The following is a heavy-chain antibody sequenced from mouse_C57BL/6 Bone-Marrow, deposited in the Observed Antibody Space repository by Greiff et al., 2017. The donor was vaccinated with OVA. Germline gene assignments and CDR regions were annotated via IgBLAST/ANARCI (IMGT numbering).Heavy chain of an antibody. CDR3: ARPGDYDGDWFAY. D-gene: IGHD2-4*01. Sequence: VTLMESGAELVKPGASVKMSCKASGYTFTTYPIEWMKQNHGKSLEWIGNFNPYNDDTKYNEKFKGKATLTVDKSSSTVYLELSRLTSDDSAVYYCARPGDYDGDWFAYWGQGTLVTVSA. J-gene: IGHJ3*01. V-gene: IGHV1-47*01. CDR2: FNPYNDDT. CDR1: GYTFTTYP.